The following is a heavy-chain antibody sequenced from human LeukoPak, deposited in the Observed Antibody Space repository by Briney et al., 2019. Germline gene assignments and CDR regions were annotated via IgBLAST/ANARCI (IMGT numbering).Heavy chain of an antibody. CDR2: ISGSGGST. Sequence: GSLGLFWGGSWFTFSRYCMGLGRQAPGKGLEWVSAISGSGGSTYYADSVKGRFTISRDNSKNTLYLQMNSLRAEDTAVYYCAKDSPHDYWGQGTLVTVSS. V-gene: IGHV3-23*01. J-gene: IGHJ4*02. CDR1: WFTFSRYC. CDR3: AKDSPHDY.